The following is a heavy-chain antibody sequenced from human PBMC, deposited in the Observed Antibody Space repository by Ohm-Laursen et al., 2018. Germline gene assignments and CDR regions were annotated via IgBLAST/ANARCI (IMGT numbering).Heavy chain of an antibody. J-gene: IGHJ5*02. CDR2: IYYSGST. V-gene: IGHV4-61*08. CDR1: GGSISSGGYY. D-gene: IGHD6-6*01. CDR3: AGIEYSSSSDVNWFDP. Sequence: SDTLSLTCTVSGGSISSGGYYWSWIRQHPGKGLEWIGYIYYSGSTNYNPSLKSRVTISVDTSKNQFSLKLSSVTAADTAVYYCAGIEYSSSSDVNWFDPWGQGTLVTVSS.